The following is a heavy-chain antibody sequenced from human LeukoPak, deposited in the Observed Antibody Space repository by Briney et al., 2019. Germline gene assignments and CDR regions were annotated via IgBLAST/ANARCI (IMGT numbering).Heavy chain of an antibody. CDR2: IGSDGSSA. J-gene: IGHJ3*02. CDR1: GVTISTYF. CDR3: ALRYDNDHPDALDI. V-gene: IGHV3-74*01. D-gene: IGHD2-2*01. Sequence: AGSLRLSCAASGVTISTYFINWVRQRPGKGLVWISRIGSDGSSASSADSVKGRFTITRHKDKTTVLLQMYSLRAEHTAIYYCALRYDNDHPDALDIWGQGTVVTVSS.